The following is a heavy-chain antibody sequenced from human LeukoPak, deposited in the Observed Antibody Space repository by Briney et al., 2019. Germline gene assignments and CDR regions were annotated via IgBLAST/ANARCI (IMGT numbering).Heavy chain of an antibody. CDR2: INPNSGGT. CDR3: ARDDSGSYYMAS. J-gene: IGHJ5*02. D-gene: IGHD3-10*01. V-gene: IGHV1-2*02. Sequence: GASVKVSCKASGYPFTGYYMHWVRQAPGQGLEWMGWINPNSGGTNYAQKFQGRVTMTRDTSISTAYMELSRLRSDDTAVYYCARDDSGSYYMASWGQGTLVTVSS. CDR1: GYPFTGYY.